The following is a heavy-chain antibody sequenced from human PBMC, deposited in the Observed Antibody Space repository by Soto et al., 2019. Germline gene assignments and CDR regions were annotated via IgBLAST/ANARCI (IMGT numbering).Heavy chain of an antibody. CDR1: GYSFTSYW. CDR3: ARHAYDFWSGHPNPRYYYGMDV. Sequence: GESLKISCKGSGYSFTSYWIGWVRQMPGKGLEWMGIIYPGDSNTRYSPSLQGQVTISVDKSISTAYLQWSSLKVTDTAMYYCARHAYDFWSGHPNPRYYYGMDVWGQGTTVTVSS. J-gene: IGHJ6*02. V-gene: IGHV5-51*01. CDR2: IYPGDSNT. D-gene: IGHD3-3*01.